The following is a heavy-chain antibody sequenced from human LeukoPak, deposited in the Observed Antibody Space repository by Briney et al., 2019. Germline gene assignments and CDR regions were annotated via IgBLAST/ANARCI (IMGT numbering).Heavy chain of an antibody. D-gene: IGHD6-19*01. Sequence: SETLSLACTVPGGSISSSSYYWGWIRQPPGKGLEWIGSIYYSGSTYYNPSLKSRVTISVDTSKNQFSLKLSSVTAADTAVYYCASGTGYSSGWYFDYWGQGTLVTVSS. V-gene: IGHV4-39*01. CDR3: ASGTGYSSGWYFDY. CDR2: IYYSGST. J-gene: IGHJ4*02. CDR1: GGSISSSSYY.